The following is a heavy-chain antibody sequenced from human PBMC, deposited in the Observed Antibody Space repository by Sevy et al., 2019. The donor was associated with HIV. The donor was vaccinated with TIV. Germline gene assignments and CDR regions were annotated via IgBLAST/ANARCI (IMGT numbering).Heavy chain of an antibody. J-gene: IGHJ4*02. D-gene: IGHD3-22*01. CDR1: GFTFSSYW. CDR3: ARDFGRDYYDSSGYYGY. V-gene: IGHV3-7*01. Sequence: GGSLRLSCAASGFTFSSYWMSWVRQAPGKGLEWVANIKQDGSEKYYVDSVKGRFTISRDNAKNSLYLQMNSLRAEDTAVYYCARDFGRDYYDSSGYYGYWGQGTLVTVSS. CDR2: IKQDGSEK.